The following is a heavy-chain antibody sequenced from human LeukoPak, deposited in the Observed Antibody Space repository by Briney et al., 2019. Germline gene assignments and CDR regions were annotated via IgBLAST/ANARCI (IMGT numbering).Heavy chain of an antibody. V-gene: IGHV1-8*01. J-gene: IGHJ3*02. D-gene: IGHD3-10*01. CDR1: GYTVTELS. CDR2: MNPNSGNT. Sequence: ASVKVSRKVSGYTVTELSMHWVRQAPGKGLEWMGWMNPNSGNTGYAQKFQGRVTMTRNTSISTAYMELSSLRSEDTAVYYCARVLLWFGEYRAFDIWGQGTMVTVSS. CDR3: ARVLLWFGEYRAFDI.